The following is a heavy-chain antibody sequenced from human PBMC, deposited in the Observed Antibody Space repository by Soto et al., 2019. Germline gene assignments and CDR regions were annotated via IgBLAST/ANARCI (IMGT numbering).Heavy chain of an antibody. D-gene: IGHD3-3*01. CDR1: GYTFNSYG. V-gene: IGHV1-18*01. Sequence: QLMQSGAEVKNPGASVKVSCKPSGYTFNSYGITWVRQAPGQGLEWMGWINTYNGNTNYAQKFQGRVTMNTDTSTSTADMKFRSLTSDDTAGYYCARVTLSGVVINPHRYYFYMDVWGKGTTVSVSS. CDR3: ARVTLSGVVINPHRYYFYMDV. J-gene: IGHJ6*03. CDR2: INTYNGNT.